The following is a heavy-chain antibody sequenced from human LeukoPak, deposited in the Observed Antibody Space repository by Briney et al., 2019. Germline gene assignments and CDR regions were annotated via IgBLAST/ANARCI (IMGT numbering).Heavy chain of an antibody. V-gene: IGHV4-59*01. J-gene: IGHJ4*02. CDR2: IYYSGTT. CDR1: GVSISDYY. Sequence: SETLSLTCTVSGVSISDYYWSWIRQPPGKGLEWIGYIYYSGTTNYNPSLKSRVAISVNTSKNQFSLKLSPVTAADTAVYYCVRDKGDVTRASSERFDYWGQGTLVTVSS. CDR3: VRDKGDVTRASSERFDY. D-gene: IGHD4-17*01.